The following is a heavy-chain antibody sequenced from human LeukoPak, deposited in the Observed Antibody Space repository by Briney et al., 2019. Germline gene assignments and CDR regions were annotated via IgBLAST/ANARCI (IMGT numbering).Heavy chain of an antibody. D-gene: IGHD2-21*01. V-gene: IGHV1-18*01. CDR2: ISVYNGNI. J-gene: IGHJ4*02. CDR1: GYSFSSFG. Sequence: ASVKVSCKASGYSFSSFGISWARQAPGQGLEWMGWISVYNGNIKHGQKFQGSVTMTTDTPTNTDYMELTRLRFDDTAVYYCARDPCGNPCFYFDLWGQGALVTVTA. CDR3: ARDPCGNPCFYFDL.